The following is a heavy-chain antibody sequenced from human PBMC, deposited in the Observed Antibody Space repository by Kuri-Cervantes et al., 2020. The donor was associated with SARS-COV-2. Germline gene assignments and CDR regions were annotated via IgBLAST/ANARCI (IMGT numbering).Heavy chain of an antibody. CDR2: IISSFGTA. D-gene: IGHD2-15*01. CDR3: AKGGAGVKKGIYYYGMDV. Sequence: SVKVSCKASGYAFTGYYMHWVRQAPGQGLEWMVGIISSFGTANYAQKVQGRVTITADESTSTAYMELSSLRSEDTAVYYWAKGGAGVKKGIYYYGMDVWGQGTTVTVSS. V-gene: IGHV1-69*13. CDR1: GYAFTGYY. J-gene: IGHJ6*02.